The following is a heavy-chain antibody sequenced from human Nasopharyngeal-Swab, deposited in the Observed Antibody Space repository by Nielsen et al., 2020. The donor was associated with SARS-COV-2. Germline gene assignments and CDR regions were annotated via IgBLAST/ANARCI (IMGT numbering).Heavy chain of an antibody. V-gene: IGHV3-30*02. CDR3: AKEGGTVSNYYYYYMDV. CDR2: IRYDGSNK. D-gene: IGHD4-11*01. J-gene: IGHJ6*03. Sequence: GESLKISCAASGFTFSSYGMHWVRQAPGKGLEWVAFIRYDGSNKCYADSVKGRFTISRDNSKNTLYLQMNSLRAEDTAVYYCAKEGGTVSNYYYYYMDVWGKGTTVTVSS. CDR1: GFTFSSYG.